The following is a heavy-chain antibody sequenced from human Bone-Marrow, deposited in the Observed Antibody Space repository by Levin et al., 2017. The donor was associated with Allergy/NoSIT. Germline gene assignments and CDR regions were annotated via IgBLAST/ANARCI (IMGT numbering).Heavy chain of an antibody. CDR3: TTRVVPAAIPLYYYYYGMDV. CDR1: GFTFSGSA. D-gene: IGHD2-2*02. V-gene: IGHV3-73*01. CDR2: IRSKANSYAT. J-gene: IGHJ6*02. Sequence: GESLKISCAASGFTFSGSAMHWVRQASGKGLEWVGRIRSKANSYATAYAASVKGRFTISRDDSKNTAYLQMNSLKTEDTAVYYCTTRVVPAAIPLYYYYYGMDVWGQGTTVTVSS.